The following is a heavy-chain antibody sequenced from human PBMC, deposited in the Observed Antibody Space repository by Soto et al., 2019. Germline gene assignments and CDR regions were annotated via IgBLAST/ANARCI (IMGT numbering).Heavy chain of an antibody. CDR2: INPNSGGT. V-gene: IGHV1-2*02. CDR3: ARDSLWFGELMGYYYYYGMDV. CDR1: GYTFTGYY. J-gene: IGHJ6*02. Sequence: GVSVKVSCKASGYTFTGYYMHWVRQAPGQGLEWMGWINPNSGGTNYAQKFQGRVTMTRDTSISTAYMELSRLRSDDTAVYYCARDSLWFGELMGYYYYYGMDVWGQGTTVTVSS. D-gene: IGHD3-10*01.